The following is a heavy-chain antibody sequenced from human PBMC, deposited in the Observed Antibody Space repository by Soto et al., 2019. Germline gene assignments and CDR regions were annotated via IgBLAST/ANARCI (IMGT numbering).Heavy chain of an antibody. CDR2: INSDGSST. J-gene: IGHJ6*02. CDR3: ALDTAMGGYYYYGMDV. CDR1: GFTFSSYG. V-gene: IGHV3-74*01. Sequence: PVGPQRLSYAASGFTFSSYGMHWVRQDPGKGLVWVSRINSDGSSTSYADSVKGRFTISRDNAKNTLYLQMNSLRAEDTAVYYCALDTAMGGYYYYGMDVWGQGTTVTVSS. D-gene: IGHD5-18*01.